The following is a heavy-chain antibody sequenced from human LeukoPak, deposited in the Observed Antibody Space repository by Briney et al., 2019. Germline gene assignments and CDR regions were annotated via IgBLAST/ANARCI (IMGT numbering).Heavy chain of an antibody. V-gene: IGHV4-30-4*01. CDR2: IYYSGNT. D-gene: IGHD4-17*01. J-gene: IGHJ5*02. CDR3: TRDRGEYGAYEGRGHWFDP. Sequence: SQTLSLTCTVSGGSISSGDYYWSWIRQPPGKGLEWVGFIYYSGNTYYNPSLKSRVTISVNTSKHQFSLKLGSVTAADTAVYYCTRDRGEYGAYEGRGHWFDPWGQGTLVTVSP. CDR1: GGSISSGDYY.